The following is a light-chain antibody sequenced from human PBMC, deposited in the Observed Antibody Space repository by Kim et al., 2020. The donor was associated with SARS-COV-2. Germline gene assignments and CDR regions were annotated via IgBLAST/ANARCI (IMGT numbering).Light chain of an antibody. J-gene: IGLJ2*01. CDR1: SSDIGRYNY. CDR3: SSYTDSDTLI. V-gene: IGLV2-8*01. CDR2: DVS. Sequence: GQSVTISCTGSSSDIGRYNYVSWYQNLPGRAPKLIIYDVSRRPSGVPDRFSGSKSANTASLTVSGLQAEDEADYYCSSYTDSDTLIFGGGTKLTVL.